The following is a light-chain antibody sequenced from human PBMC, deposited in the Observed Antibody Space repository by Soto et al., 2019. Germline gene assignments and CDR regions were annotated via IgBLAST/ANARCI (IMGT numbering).Light chain of an antibody. CDR2: RAS. V-gene: IGKV3-15*01. CDR1: QSVGSD. J-gene: IGKJ4*01. Sequence: EIVMTQSPATLSVSPRERATLSCRGSQSVGSDLAWYQQQLGQAPRLFVFRASSRATGIPARFSGSGCGTEFNMTISSLQSEDFAVYYCQQYNNWPSATFGGGTKVDIK. CDR3: QQYNNWPSAT.